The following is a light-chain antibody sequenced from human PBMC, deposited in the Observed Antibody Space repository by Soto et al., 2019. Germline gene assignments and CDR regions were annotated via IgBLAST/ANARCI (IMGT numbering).Light chain of an antibody. CDR1: SSDIGAYNY. J-gene: IGLJ1*01. Sequence: QSALTQPASVSGSPGQSITISCTGTSSDIGAYNYVSWYEQYPGKAPKLMIYGVTNRPSGVSNRFSGSKTGNTASLTISGLQADDEADYYCFSHRSRDSHVFGTGTKVNV. CDR3: FSHRSRDSHV. V-gene: IGLV2-14*01. CDR2: GVT.